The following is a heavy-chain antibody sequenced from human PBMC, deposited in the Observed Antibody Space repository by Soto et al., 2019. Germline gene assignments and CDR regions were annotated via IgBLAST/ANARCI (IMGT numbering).Heavy chain of an antibody. CDR3: ARAGEGAVGNMGFDY. Sequence: QVQLVQSGAEVKKSGSSVKVSCKASGGTFSSYAISWVRQAPGQGLEWMGGIIPIFGTANYAQKFQGRVTITADKSTSTAYMELSSLRSEDTAVYYCARAGEGAVGNMGFDYWGQGTLVTVSS. CDR2: IIPIFGTA. D-gene: IGHD3-16*01. V-gene: IGHV1-69*06. J-gene: IGHJ4*02. CDR1: GGTFSSYA.